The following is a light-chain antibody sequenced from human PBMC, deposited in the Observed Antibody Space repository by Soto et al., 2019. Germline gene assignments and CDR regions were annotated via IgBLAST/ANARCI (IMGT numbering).Light chain of an antibody. CDR1: QGVSSY. Sequence: EIVLTQSPATLSLSPGERATLSCRASQGVSSYLTWYQQKVGQAPKLLIYDTSTRATGIPARFSGSGSVTDFTLTISSLEPEDFAVYYCQQRYNGLWTFGQGTKVEIK. CDR3: QQRYNGLWT. J-gene: IGKJ1*01. V-gene: IGKV3-11*01. CDR2: DTS.